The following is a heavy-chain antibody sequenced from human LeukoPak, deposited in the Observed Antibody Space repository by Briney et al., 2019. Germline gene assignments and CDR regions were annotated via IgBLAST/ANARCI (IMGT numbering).Heavy chain of an antibody. CDR1: GFTFSSHW. Sequence: GGSLRLSCVASGFTFSSHWMHWVRQVPGKGLVWVSRIDYEGGTTDYADSVEGRFTISRDNARNTLYLQMNSLRAEDTAVYYCARGGVYSTSAVDYWGQGTLVTVSS. D-gene: IGHD6-6*01. CDR2: IDYEGGTT. J-gene: IGHJ4*02. CDR3: ARGGVYSTSAVDY. V-gene: IGHV3-74*01.